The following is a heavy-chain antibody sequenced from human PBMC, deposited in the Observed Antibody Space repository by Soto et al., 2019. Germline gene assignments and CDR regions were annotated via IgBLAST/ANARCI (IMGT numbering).Heavy chain of an antibody. CDR2: IDGSGGIT. CDR1: GFTFGTTD. V-gene: IGHV3-23*01. D-gene: IGHD3-10*01. J-gene: IGHJ5*02. CDR3: VKNSGWFNT. Sequence: HPGGSLRLSCAASGFTFGTTDMSWVRQAPGEGLEWVSTIDGSGGITYYADSVKGRFTISRDNSRNTVYLQMNSLRGDDTALYYCVKNSGWFNTWGKGAMVTVS.